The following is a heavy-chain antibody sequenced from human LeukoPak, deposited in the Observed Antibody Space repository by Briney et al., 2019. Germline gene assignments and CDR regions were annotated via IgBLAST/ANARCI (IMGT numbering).Heavy chain of an antibody. CDR3: ARAALCGSGCYYFFDY. CDR1: GYTFTTYG. Sequence: GASVKVSCKASGYTFTTYGISWVRQAPGQGLEWMGWISAYNGNTNYAQKLLDRVTMTTDTSTNTAYMELSGLRSDDTAVYHCARAALCGSGCYYFFDYWGQGTQVTVSS. J-gene: IGHJ4*02. D-gene: IGHD2-15*01. V-gene: IGHV1-18*01. CDR2: ISAYNGNT.